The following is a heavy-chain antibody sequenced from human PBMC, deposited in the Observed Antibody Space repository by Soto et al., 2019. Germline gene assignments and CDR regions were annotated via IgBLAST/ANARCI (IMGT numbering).Heavy chain of an antibody. D-gene: IGHD3-16*01. Sequence: GGSLRLSCAASGFTFSEYYMSWIRQAPGKGLEWVSYISSSSSYTNYADSVNGRFTISSDNAKYSLYLQMNSLRAEATAVYYCAGVYYDDVWGSARGAFDIWGQGTMVTVSS. CDR1: GFTFSEYY. V-gene: IGHV3-11*06. CDR2: ISSSSSYT. J-gene: IGHJ3*02. CDR3: AGVYYDDVWGSARGAFDI.